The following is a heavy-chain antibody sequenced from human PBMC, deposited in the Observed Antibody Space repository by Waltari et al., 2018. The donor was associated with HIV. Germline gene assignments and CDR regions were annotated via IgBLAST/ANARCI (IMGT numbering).Heavy chain of an antibody. D-gene: IGHD1-7*01. CDR1: GFTFSSSA. CDR2: ISGSGGST. Sequence: EVQLLESGGGVVQPGGSLSLSCAASGFTFSSSAMCWVRQAPGKGLEWVSAISGSGGSTYYADSVKCRFTISRDNSKNTLYLQMNSLRAEDTAVYYCAKGDNWNSGAFDIWGQGTMVTVSS. J-gene: IGHJ3*02. V-gene: IGHV3-23*01. CDR3: AKGDNWNSGAFDI.